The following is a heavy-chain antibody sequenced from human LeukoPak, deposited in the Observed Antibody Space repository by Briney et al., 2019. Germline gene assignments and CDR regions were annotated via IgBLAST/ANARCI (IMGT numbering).Heavy chain of an antibody. CDR2: ISPDGKDT. V-gene: IGHV3-74*01. CDR3: ASGDSSGYYYAQH. J-gene: IGHJ1*01. D-gene: IGHD3-22*01. Sequence: GGSLRLSCAASGFTFSNYWIYWVRQVPGKGLVWVSRISPDGKDTSHADSVKGRFTISRDNSKNTLYLQMNSLRAEDTAVYYCASGDSSGYYYAQHWGQGTLVTVSS. CDR1: GFTFSNYW.